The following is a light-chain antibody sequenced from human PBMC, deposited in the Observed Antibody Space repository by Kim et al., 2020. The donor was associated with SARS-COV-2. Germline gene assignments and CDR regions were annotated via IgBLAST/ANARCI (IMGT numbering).Light chain of an antibody. CDR3: QQYNSFPYT. V-gene: IGKV1-5*03. CDR1: QNIISW. J-gene: IGKJ2*01. Sequence: SASVGDSVTITCRASQNIISWLAWYQQKPGKAPNLLIYKASNLESGVPSRFSGSGSGTEFTLTISSLQPDDFATYYCQQYNSFPYTFGQGTKLEI. CDR2: KAS.